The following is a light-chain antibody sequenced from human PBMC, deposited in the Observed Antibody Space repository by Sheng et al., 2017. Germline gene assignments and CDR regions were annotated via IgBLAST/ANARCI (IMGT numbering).Light chain of an antibody. CDR3: QETHNTPPYT. J-gene: IGKJ2*01. CDR1: QSIGRS. Sequence: DIQMTQSPSSLSASVGDRVTITCRAGQSIGRSLNWYQQKVGKAPKLLIYGASSLQSGVPPRFTGSGSGTEFTLTISSLQPDDFATYYCQETHNTPPYTFGQGTKLEI. V-gene: IGKV1-39*01. CDR2: GAS.